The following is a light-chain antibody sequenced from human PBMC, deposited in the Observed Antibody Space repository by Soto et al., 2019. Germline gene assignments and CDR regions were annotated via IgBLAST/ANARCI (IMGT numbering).Light chain of an antibody. J-gene: IGLJ1*01. V-gene: IGLV2-8*01. Sequence: QSALTQPPSASGSPGQSVTISCTGTSSDVGGYNYVSWYQQHPGKAPKVMIYEVSKGPSGVPDRFSGSKSGNTASLTVSGLQAEDEADYYCSSYAGTNILYVFGTGTKVTVL. CDR2: EVS. CDR3: SSYAGTNILYV. CDR1: SSDVGGYNY.